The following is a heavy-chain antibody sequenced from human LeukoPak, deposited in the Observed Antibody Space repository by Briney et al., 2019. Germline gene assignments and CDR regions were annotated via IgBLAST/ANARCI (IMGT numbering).Heavy chain of an antibody. J-gene: IGHJ4*02. CDR1: GYSFTNYW. Sequence: GESLKISCKGSGYSFTNYWIGWVRKMSGKGLDWMGIINPRDSDTRYSPSFQGQVTISAYKSISTAYLQWSSLKASDTAMYYCARWGGYCSGGNCYPLYYFDYWGQGTLVTVSS. CDR2: INPRDSDT. V-gene: IGHV5-51*01. CDR3: ARWGGYCSGGNCYPLYYFDY. D-gene: IGHD2-15*01.